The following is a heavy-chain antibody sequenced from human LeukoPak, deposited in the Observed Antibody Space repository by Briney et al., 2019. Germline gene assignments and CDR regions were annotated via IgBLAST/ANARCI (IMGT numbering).Heavy chain of an antibody. Sequence: GASVKVSCKASGYTFTGYYMHWVRQAPGQGLEWMGWINPNSGGTNYAQKFQGRVAMTRDTSISTAYMELSSLRSDDTAVYYCARDHEAIEYSSSHAFDIWGQGTMVTVSS. CDR1: GYTFTGYY. J-gene: IGHJ3*02. D-gene: IGHD6-6*01. CDR3: ARDHEAIEYSSSHAFDI. CDR2: INPNSGGT. V-gene: IGHV1-2*02.